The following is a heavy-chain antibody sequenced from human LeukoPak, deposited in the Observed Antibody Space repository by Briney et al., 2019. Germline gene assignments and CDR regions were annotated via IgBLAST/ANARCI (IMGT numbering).Heavy chain of an antibody. CDR3: AKGPNWFDP. J-gene: IGHJ5*02. Sequence: GGSLRLSCVASGFRFSTYWMTWVRQAPGKGLEWVANIKEDGSDKYYVDSVKGRFTISRDNSKNTLYLQMNSLRAEDTAVYYCAKGPNWFDPWGQGTLVTVSS. CDR1: GFRFSTYW. CDR2: IKEDGSDK. V-gene: IGHV3-7*03.